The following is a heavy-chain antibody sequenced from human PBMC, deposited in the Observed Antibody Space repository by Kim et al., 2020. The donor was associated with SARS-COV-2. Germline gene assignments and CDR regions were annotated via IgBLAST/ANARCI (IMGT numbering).Heavy chain of an antibody. Sequence: ASVKVSCKASGYSFSLYYMHWVRQAPGQGLEWMGIIKSSDGGTTYAQNFQGRVAMTRDTSTTTVYMDLSSLKSEDTAVYYCARDRGSGCDAFGYYGQGAL. V-gene: IGHV1-46*01. D-gene: IGHD6-19*01. J-gene: IGHJ4*02. CDR2: IKSSDGGT. CDR3: ARDRGSGCDAFGY. CDR1: GYSFSLYY.